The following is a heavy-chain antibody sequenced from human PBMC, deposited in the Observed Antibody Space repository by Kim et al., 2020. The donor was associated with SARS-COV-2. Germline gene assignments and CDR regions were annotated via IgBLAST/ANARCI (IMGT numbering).Heavy chain of an antibody. CDR2: IDYTGST. D-gene: IGHD3-10*01. J-gene: IGHJ5*02. Sequence: SETLSLTCTVSGGSISSSSYYWGWIRQPPGQGLEWIGSIDYTGSTYYNPSLKTRVTISVDTSQNQLSLQLSSVTAPDTAVYSCARVLKWFCDINCFDPWGEGTLVTVSS. CDR3: ARVLKWFCDINCFDP. V-gene: IGHV4-39*01. CDR1: GGSISSSSYY.